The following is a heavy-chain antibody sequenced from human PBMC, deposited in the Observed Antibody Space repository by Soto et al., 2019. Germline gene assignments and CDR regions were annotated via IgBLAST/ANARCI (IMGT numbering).Heavy chain of an antibody. V-gene: IGHV1-18*04. J-gene: IGHJ5*02. D-gene: IGHD2-21*02. CDR2: ISAYNGNT. CDR1: GYTFTSYG. CDR3: TVVTLEEGGSRFDP. Sequence: ASVKVSCKASGYTFTSYGISWVRQAPGQGLEGMGWISAYNGNTNYAQKLQGRVTMTTDTSTSTAYMELRSLRPDDTAVYYCTVVTLEEGGSRFDPWGQGTLATVSS.